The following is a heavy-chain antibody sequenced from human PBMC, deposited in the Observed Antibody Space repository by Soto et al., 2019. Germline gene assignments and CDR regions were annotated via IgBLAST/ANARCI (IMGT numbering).Heavy chain of an antibody. CDR3: ASKYYYDSSVIWFDP. J-gene: IGHJ5*02. CDR1: GGTFSSYA. D-gene: IGHD3-22*01. V-gene: IGHV1-69*13. Sequence: SVKVSCKASGGTFSSYAISWVRQAPGQGLEWMGGIIPIFGTANYAQKFQGRVTITADESTSTAYMELSSLRSEDTAVYYCASKYYYDSSVIWFDPWGQGTLVTVSS. CDR2: IIPIFGTA.